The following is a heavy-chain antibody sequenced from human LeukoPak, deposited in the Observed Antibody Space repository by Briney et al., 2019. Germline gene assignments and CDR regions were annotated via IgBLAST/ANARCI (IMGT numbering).Heavy chain of an antibody. CDR2: ISWNSGSI. D-gene: IGHD3-22*01. J-gene: IGHJ4*02. V-gene: IGHV3-9*01. Sequence: TGGSLRLPCAASGFTFDDYAMHWVRQAPGKGLEWVSGISWNSGSIGYADSVKGRFTISRDNAKNSLYLQMNSLRAEDTALYYCAKDSDSSGYYSAFDYWGQGTLVTVSS. CDR3: AKDSDSSGYYSAFDY. CDR1: GFTFDDYA.